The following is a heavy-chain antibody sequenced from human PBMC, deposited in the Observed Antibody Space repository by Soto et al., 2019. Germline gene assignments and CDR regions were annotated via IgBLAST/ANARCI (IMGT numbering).Heavy chain of an antibody. J-gene: IGHJ4*02. CDR3: VKSQQWLVPNYFDY. D-gene: IGHD6-19*01. Sequence: PGVSLRLSCSASGLPFSSYAMHWVRKDPGKGLEYVSAISSNGGSTYYADSVKGRFTISRDNSKNTLYLQMSSLRAEDTAVYYCVKSQQWLVPNYFDYWGQGTLVTVSS. V-gene: IGHV3-64D*08. CDR1: GLPFSSYA. CDR2: ISSNGGST.